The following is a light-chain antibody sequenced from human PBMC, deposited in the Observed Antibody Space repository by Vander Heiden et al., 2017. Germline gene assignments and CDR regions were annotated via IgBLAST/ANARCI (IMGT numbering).Light chain of an antibody. V-gene: IGLV3-21*02. CDR2: DDS. J-gene: IGLJ2*01. Sequence: SYVLPQPPSASVATGQTARITCGGNNIGSKSVHWYQQKPGQAPVLVVYDDSDRPSGSPERFSGSNSGNTATLTISRVEAGDEADYYCQVWDSSSDHVVFGGGTKLTVL. CDR3: QVWDSSSDHVV. CDR1: NIGSKS.